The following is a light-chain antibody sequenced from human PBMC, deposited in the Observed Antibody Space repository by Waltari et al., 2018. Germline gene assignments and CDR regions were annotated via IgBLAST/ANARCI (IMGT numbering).Light chain of an antibody. CDR2: GPD. J-gene: IGLJ2*01. CDR3: HSRETFSTRL. CDR1: SLRRYY. Sequence: SSDLTQDPSLSVALGQTVRITCKGDSLRRYYASWYQQRPGQAPILVLYGPDNRPSGITDLFSGSTSGNTASLTITGAQAEDEADYYCHSRETFSTRLFGGGTRLTV. V-gene: IGLV3-19*01.